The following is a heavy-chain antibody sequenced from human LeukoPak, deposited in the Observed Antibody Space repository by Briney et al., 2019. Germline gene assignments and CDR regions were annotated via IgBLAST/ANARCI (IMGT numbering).Heavy chain of an antibody. CDR2: IYSSGSA. Sequence: SETLSLTCTVSDGSISNSHWNWVRQPPGKGLGWLGYIYSSGSANYNPSLKSRITLSIDTSKNQFSLRLTSVTAADTAVYYCANSYDGKVVPFDCWGQGSLVTVSS. D-gene: IGHD4-23*01. V-gene: IGHV4-4*09. CDR1: DGSISNSH. J-gene: IGHJ4*02. CDR3: ANSYDGKVVPFDC.